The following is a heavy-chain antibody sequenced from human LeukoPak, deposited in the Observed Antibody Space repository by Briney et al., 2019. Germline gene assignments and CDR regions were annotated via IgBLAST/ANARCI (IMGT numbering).Heavy chain of an antibody. CDR3: ATLMS. CDR1: GFTFSSYE. J-gene: IGHJ4*02. CDR2: IKQDGSEK. D-gene: IGHD3-16*01. Sequence: GGSLRLSCAASGFTFSSYEMNWVRQAPGKGLEWVANIKQDGSEKYYVDSVKGRFTISRDNAKNSLYLQMNSLRAEDTAVYYCATLMSWGQGTLVTVSS. V-gene: IGHV3-7*01.